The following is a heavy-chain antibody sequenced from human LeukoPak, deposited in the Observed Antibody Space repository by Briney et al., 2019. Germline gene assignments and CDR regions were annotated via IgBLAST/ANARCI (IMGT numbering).Heavy chain of an antibody. D-gene: IGHD4-17*01. CDR3: ASGDANTAAAFDI. CDR2: IHYSGSV. J-gene: IGHJ3*02. CDR1: GGSFSGYY. V-gene: IGHV4-34*01. Sequence: PSETLSLTCAVYGGSFSGYYWTWIRQPPGKGLEWIGEIHYSGSVTYNPSLKSRVTITADTSNNQFSLKVSSVTAADTAVYYCASGDANTAAAFDIWGQGTMVTVSS.